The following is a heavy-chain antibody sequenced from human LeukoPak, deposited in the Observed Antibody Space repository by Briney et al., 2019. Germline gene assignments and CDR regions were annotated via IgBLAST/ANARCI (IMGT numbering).Heavy chain of an antibody. Sequence: SETLSLTCTVSGGSISSYYWSWIRQPPGKGLEWIGYIYYSGSTNYNPSLKSRITISVDTSKNQFSLKLSSVTAADTAVYYCARYVATISNWFDPWGQGTLVTVSS. V-gene: IGHV4-59*12. CDR2: IYYSGST. J-gene: IGHJ5*02. CDR3: ARYVATISNWFDP. CDR1: GGSISSYY. D-gene: IGHD5-12*01.